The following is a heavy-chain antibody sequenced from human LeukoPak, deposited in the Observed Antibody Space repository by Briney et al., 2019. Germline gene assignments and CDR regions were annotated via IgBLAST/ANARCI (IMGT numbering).Heavy chain of an antibody. J-gene: IGHJ4*02. CDR2: IYYSGGT. Sequence: PSETLSLTCSVSGGSISSYYWSWIRQPPGKGLEWIGYIYYSGGTNYNPSLKSRVTISVDTSKNQFSLKLSSVTAADTAVYYCARTPYGSGLIDYWGQGTLVTVSS. CDR3: ARTPYGSGLIDY. V-gene: IGHV4-59*01. D-gene: IGHD3-10*01. CDR1: GGSISSYY.